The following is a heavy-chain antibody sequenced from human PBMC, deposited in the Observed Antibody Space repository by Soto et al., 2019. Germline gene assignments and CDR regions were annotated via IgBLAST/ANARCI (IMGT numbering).Heavy chain of an antibody. D-gene: IGHD6-13*01. V-gene: IGHV1-3*01. CDR3: ASAIADACFDY. CDR2: INPGNGNT. J-gene: IGHJ4*02. CDR1: GYTFTSYA. Sequence: QVQLVQSGAEVKKPGASVKVSCKASGYTFTSYAMLWVRQAPGQRLEWMGRINPGNGNTKYSPKFQGRVTITRDTSASTAYMELSSLGSEDTAVYYCASAIADACFDYWGQGALVTVSS.